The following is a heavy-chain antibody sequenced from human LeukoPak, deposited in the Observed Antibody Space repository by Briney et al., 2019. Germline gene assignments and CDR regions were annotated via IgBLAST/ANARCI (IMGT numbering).Heavy chain of an antibody. CDR1: GFTFSSYA. CDR2: ISGSGGST. V-gene: IGHV3-23*01. J-gene: IGHJ3*02. D-gene: IGHD6-19*01. CDR3: ASLPGYSSGWYGDAFDI. Sequence: PGGSLRHSCAASGFTFSSYAKSWVRQAPGKGLEWVSAISGSGGSTYYADSVKGRFTISRDNSKNTLYPQMNSLRAEDTAVYYCASLPGYSSGWYGDAFDIWGQGTMVTVSS.